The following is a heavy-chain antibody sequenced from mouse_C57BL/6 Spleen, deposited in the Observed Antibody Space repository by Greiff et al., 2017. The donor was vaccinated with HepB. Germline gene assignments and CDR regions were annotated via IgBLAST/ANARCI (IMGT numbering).Heavy chain of an antibody. CDR1: GYTFTSYT. CDR3: ARTGTRENYFDY. Sequence: QVQLKESGAELARPGASVKMSCKASGYTFTSYTMHWVKQRPGQGLEWIGYINPSSGYTKYNQKFKDKATLTADKSSSTAYMQLSSLTSEDSAVYYCARTGTRENYFDYWGQGTTLTVSS. CDR2: INPSSGYT. D-gene: IGHD4-1*01. J-gene: IGHJ2*01. V-gene: IGHV1-4*01.